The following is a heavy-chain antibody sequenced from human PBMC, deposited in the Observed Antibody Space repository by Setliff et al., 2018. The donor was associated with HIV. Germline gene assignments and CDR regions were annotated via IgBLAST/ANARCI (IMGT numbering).Heavy chain of an antibody. D-gene: IGHD6-19*01. J-gene: IGHJ4*01. Sequence: ASVKVSCKASGYTFTSYPMHWARQAPGQGLEWMGVINTSGGSAGYAEKFRGRVTMTRDTSTNTVYMDLRNLRSEDTAVYYCARNQGDASGWYAGDYWGHGTQVTVSS. V-gene: IGHV1-46*01. CDR3: ARNQGDASGWYAGDY. CDR2: INTSGGSA. CDR1: GYTFTSYP.